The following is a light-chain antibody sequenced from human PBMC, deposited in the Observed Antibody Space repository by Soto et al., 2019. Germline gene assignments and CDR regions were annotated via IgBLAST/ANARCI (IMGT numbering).Light chain of an antibody. CDR2: AAV. CDR1: QVINNY. J-gene: IGKJ1*01. CDR3: QHYNSYSEA. Sequence: DIQFTQSPSSLSASVGDRGTITCRASQVINNYLAWYQQKQGKAPKLLIYAAVTLQSGVPSRFRGRGSGTEFTLTISSLQPDDFETYYCQHYNSYSEAFGQGTKVDIK. V-gene: IGKV1-9*01.